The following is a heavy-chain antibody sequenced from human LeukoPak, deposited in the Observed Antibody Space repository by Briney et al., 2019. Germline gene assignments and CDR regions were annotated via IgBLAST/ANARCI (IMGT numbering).Heavy chain of an antibody. D-gene: IGHD6-6*01. CDR3: ARDIAQAARRRKFDP. Sequence: NASETLSLTCAVSGGSISSSNWWSWVRQPPGKGLEWIGEIYHSGSTNYNPSLKSRVTISVDKSKNQFSLKLSSVTAADTAVYYCARDIAQAARRRKFDPWGQGTLVTVSS. V-gene: IGHV4-4*02. J-gene: IGHJ5*02. CDR2: IYHSGST. CDR1: GGSISSSNW.